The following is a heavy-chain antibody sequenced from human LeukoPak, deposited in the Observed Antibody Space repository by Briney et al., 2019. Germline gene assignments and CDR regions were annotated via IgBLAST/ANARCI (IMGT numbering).Heavy chain of an antibody. V-gene: IGHV4-61*02. CDR3: ARGGLDFWSGSLWDY. CDR1: GGSISSGSYY. Sequence: SETLSLTCTVSGGSISSGSYYWSWIRQPAGKGLEWIGRIYTSGSTDYNPSLKSRVTISVDTSKNQFSLKLSSVTAADTAVYYCARGGLDFWSGSLWDYWGQGTLVTVSS. D-gene: IGHD3-3*01. CDR2: IYTSGST. J-gene: IGHJ4*02.